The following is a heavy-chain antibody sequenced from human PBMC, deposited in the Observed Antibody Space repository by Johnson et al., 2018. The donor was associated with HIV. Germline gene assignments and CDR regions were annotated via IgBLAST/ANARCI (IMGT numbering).Heavy chain of an antibody. V-gene: IGHV3-20*04. CDR1: GFTFDDNG. D-gene: IGHD1-26*01. Sequence: EVQLVESGGGGVGPGGFLRLSCAAPGFTFDDNGMTWVRQVQGKGLEWLSGVNWKGGKRGSADFVKGQFFISRDNGKNSLYLQMNSLRAEDTALYYCARGVGATTVAAFDIWGQGTMVTVSS. CDR2: VNWKGGKR. J-gene: IGHJ3*02. CDR3: ARGVGATTVAAFDI.